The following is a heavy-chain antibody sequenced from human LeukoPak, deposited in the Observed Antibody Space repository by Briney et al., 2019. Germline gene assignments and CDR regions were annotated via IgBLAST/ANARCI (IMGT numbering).Heavy chain of an antibody. CDR2: VDPEDGET. CDR3: ATNLHPTITGMSSWKWGFDAFDI. V-gene: IGHV1-69-2*01. CDR1: GYTFTDYY. J-gene: IGHJ3*02. Sequence: GASVKVSCKASGYTFTDYYMHWVQQAPGKGLEWMGRVDPEDGETIYAEKFQGRVTITADTSTDTAYMELSSLRSEDTAVYYCATNLHPTITGMSSWKWGFDAFDIWGQGTMVTVSS. D-gene: IGHD1-20*01.